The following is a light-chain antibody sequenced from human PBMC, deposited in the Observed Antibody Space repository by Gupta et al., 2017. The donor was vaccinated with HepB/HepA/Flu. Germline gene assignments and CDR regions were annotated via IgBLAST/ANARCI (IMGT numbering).Light chain of an antibody. Sequence: QSVLTQPPSVSAAPGQKVNISCSGSTSNIGNNYVSWYQQLPGTAPKLLIYENNKRPSGIPDRFSGSKSGTSATLGITGLQTGDEADFYCGTWDSSLSAYVFGTGTEVTVL. CDR3: GTWDSSLSAYV. V-gene: IGLV1-51*02. J-gene: IGLJ1*01. CDR1: TSNIGNNY. CDR2: ENN.